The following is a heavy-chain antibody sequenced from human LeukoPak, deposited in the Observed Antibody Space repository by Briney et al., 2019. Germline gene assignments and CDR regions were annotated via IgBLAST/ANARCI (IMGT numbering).Heavy chain of an antibody. J-gene: IGHJ4*02. V-gene: IGHV1-46*01. CDR1: GYTFINYH. Sequence: SVKVSCKASGYTFINYHMHWVRQAPGHALEWMGILTPNSGDPTYAQKFQGRITMTRHTSTRPVYMEPGNLRFEDTCVYHAARDNTGWSVDYWGQGTLVTVSS. D-gene: IGHD6-19*01. CDR2: LTPNSGDP. CDR3: ARDNTGWSVDY.